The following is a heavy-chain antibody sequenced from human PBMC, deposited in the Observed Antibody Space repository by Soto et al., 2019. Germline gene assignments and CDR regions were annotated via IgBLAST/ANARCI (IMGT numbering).Heavy chain of an antibody. V-gene: IGHV2-5*01. D-gene: IGHD3-16*01. CDR1: GFSVSARGVG. Sequence: SGPTLVNPTHTLTLTCALPGFSVSARGVGVGWIRQPPGKALEWLAIIYWNDDKLYRPSLQSRLTITKDTSKNQVVLTMTNMDPVDTATYYCAHSPWGAAPDYWGQGTPVTVS. CDR3: AHSPWGAAPDY. CDR2: IYWNDDK. J-gene: IGHJ4*02.